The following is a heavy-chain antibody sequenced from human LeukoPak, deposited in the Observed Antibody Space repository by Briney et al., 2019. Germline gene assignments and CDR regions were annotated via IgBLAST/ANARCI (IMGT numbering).Heavy chain of an antibody. V-gene: IGHV4-59*08. CDR3: ARAFPVQTYAFDI. Sequence: PSETLSLTCTVSGGSISSYYWSWIRQPPGKGLEWIGYIYYSGSTNYNPSLKSRVTISVDTSKNQFSLKLSSVTAADTAVYYCARAFPVQTYAFDIWGQGTMVTVSS. D-gene: IGHD1-1*01. CDR2: IYYSGST. CDR1: GGSISSYY. J-gene: IGHJ3*02.